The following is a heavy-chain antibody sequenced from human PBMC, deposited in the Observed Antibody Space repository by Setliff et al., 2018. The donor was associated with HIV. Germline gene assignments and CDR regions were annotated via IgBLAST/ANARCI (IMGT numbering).Heavy chain of an antibody. J-gene: IGHJ4*02. Sequence: SGPTLVNPTQTLTLTCDFSGFSLATDGVAVGWIRQPPGKGPEWLALIYWDGDKRYNPSLKDRLTITKATSNNHVVLMMSNMDPADTAVYYCARARSGYEADFDYWGQGTLVTVSS. CDR2: IYWDGDK. CDR3: ARARSGYEADFDY. CDR1: GFSLATDGVA. D-gene: IGHD5-12*01. V-gene: IGHV2-5*02.